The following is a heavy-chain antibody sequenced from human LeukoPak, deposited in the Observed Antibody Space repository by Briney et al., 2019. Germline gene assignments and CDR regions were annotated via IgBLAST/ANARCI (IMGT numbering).Heavy chain of an antibody. CDR3: ARAPDCSSTSCYYMDV. CDR2: IYHGDSDT. D-gene: IGHD2-2*01. Sequence: GESLKISCKGSGYGFTSYWIGWVRQMPGKGLEWMGIIYHGDSDTRYSPSFQGQVTISADKSISTAYLQWSSLKASDTAMYYCARAPDCSSTSCYYMDVWGKGTTVTVSS. CDR1: GYGFTSYW. V-gene: IGHV5-51*01. J-gene: IGHJ6*03.